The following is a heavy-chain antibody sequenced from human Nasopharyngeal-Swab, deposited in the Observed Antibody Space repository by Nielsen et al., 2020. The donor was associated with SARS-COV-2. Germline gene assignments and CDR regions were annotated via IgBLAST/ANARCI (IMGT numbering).Heavy chain of an antibody. J-gene: IGHJ4*02. V-gene: IGHV3-49*03. D-gene: IGHD6-19*01. CDR1: GFTFGDYA. CDR3: TRETPYSSGWYSFDY. CDR2: IRSKAYGGTT. Sequence: GESLKISWTASGFTFGDYAMSWFRQAPGKGLEWVGFIRSKAYGGTTEYAASVKGRFTISRDDSKSIAYLQMNSLKTEDTAVYYCTRETPYSSGWYSFDYWGQGTLVTVSS.